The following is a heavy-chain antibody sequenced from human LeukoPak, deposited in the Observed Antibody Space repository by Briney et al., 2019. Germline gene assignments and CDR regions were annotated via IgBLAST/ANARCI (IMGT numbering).Heavy chain of an antibody. V-gene: IGHV3-23*01. D-gene: IGHD1-26*01. CDR3: ARVKKGELPDY. CDR2: ISGSGGST. CDR1: GFTFSSYA. Sequence: GGSLRLSCAASGFTFSSYAMSWVRQAPGKGLEWVSAISGSGGSTYYADSVKGRFTISRDNAKNSLYLQMNSLRAEDTAVYFCARVKKGELPDYWGQGTLVTVSS. J-gene: IGHJ4*02.